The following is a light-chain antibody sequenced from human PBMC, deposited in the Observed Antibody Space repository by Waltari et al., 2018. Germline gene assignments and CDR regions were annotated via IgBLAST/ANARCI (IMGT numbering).Light chain of an antibody. CDR1: QSLVHSDGNTY. CDR2: KVS. Sequence: DVGMTQSPLSLPVTLGQPASISCTSSQSLVHSDGNTYLNWFPQRPGQSPRRLIYKVSNRDSGVPDRFSGSGSGTDFTLKISRVEAEDVGVYYCMQSIHWPWTFGQGTKVEIK. J-gene: IGKJ1*01. V-gene: IGKV2-30*02. CDR3: MQSIHWPWT.